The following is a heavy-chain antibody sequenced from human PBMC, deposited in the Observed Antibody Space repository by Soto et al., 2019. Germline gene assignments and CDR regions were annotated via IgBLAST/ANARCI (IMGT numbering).Heavy chain of an antibody. Sequence: LRLSCTASGFTFGDYAMSWFRQAPGKGLEWVGFIRSKAYGGTTEYAASVKGRFTISRDDSKSIAYLQMNSLKTEDTAVYYCTRARTYYYDSSGYYPDAFDIWGQGTMVTVSS. CDR3: TRARTYYYDSSGYYPDAFDI. CDR1: GFTFGDYA. CDR2: IRSKAYGGTT. J-gene: IGHJ3*02. D-gene: IGHD3-22*01. V-gene: IGHV3-49*03.